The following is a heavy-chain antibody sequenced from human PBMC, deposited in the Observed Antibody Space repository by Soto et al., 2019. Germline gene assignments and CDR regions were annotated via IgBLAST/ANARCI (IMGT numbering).Heavy chain of an antibody. D-gene: IGHD1-26*01. Sequence: QVQLEQSGAEVKKPGSSVKVSCKASGDAFSSSVVSWVRQAPGQGLEWMGRIIPVFTTATYAQKFQDRVTITADVSTSTAYMELSSLRSEDSAVYYCASSRTYIGEYHEVVVDYWGQGTLVTVSS. CDR3: ASSRTYIGEYHEVVVDY. CDR1: GDAFSSSV. CDR2: IIPVFTTA. V-gene: IGHV1-69*18. J-gene: IGHJ4*02.